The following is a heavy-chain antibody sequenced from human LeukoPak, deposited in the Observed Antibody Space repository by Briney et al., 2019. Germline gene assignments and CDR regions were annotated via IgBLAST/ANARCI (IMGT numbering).Heavy chain of an antibody. CDR3: ARHSSSDTDYYYYYYMDV. D-gene: IGHD1-26*01. CDR2: INWNGGST. V-gene: IGHV3-20*01. Sequence: PGGSLRLSCAASGFTFDDYGMSWVRQAPGKGLEWVSGINWNGGSTGYADSVKGRFTISRDNAKNSLYLQMNSLRAEDTALYHCARHSSSDTDYYYYYYMDVWGKGTTVTVSS. CDR1: GFTFDDYG. J-gene: IGHJ6*03.